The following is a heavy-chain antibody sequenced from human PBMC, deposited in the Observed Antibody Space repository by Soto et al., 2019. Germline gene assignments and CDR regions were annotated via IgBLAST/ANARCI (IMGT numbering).Heavy chain of an antibody. V-gene: IGHV4-59*13. D-gene: IGHD3-10*01. CDR2: TYYTGST. Sequence: PSETLSLTCTISGASFGTNYWSWIRQAPGKGLEWIGYTYYTGSTKYNPSFKSRATISVDTSKNQFSLTLNPAAAADTAVYYCATDSPGRGHFDPWGQGILVTVS. CDR1: GASFGTNY. CDR3: ATDSPGRGHFDP. J-gene: IGHJ5*02.